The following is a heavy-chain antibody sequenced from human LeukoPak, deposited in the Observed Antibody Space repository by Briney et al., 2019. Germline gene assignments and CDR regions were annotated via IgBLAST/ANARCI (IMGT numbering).Heavy chain of an antibody. CDR3: AKDKEYSSGWYGGQDYGMDV. Sequence: GGSLRLSCAASGFTFSSFAMICVRQAPGKGRVWVLALSGSSGRTYYADSVRGRFTISRDNAKNTLDLQMSSLRAEDTAVYYCAKDKEYSSGWYGGQDYGMDVWGQGTTVTVSS. CDR2: LSGSSGRT. V-gene: IGHV3-23*01. D-gene: IGHD6-19*01. CDR1: GFTFSSFA. J-gene: IGHJ6*02.